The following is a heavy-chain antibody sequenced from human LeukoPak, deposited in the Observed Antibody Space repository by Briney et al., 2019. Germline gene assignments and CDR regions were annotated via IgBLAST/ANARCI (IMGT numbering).Heavy chain of an antibody. J-gene: IGHJ4*02. V-gene: IGHV7-4-1*02. Sequence: ASVKVSCKASGYTFTSYAMNWGRQAPGQGLEWLRWINTNTGNPTYAQRFTGRFVFSLDTSVSTAYLHISSLQAEDTAVYYCARGRILHYYDSSLHDYWGKGTLGSVSS. CDR1: GYTFTSYA. D-gene: IGHD3-22*01. CDR2: INTNTGNP. CDR3: ARGRILHYYDSSLHDY.